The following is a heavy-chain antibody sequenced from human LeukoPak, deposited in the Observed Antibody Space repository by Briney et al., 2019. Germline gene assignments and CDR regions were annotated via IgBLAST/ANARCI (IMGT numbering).Heavy chain of an antibody. V-gene: IGHV3-7*01. D-gene: IGHD1/OR15-1a*01. CDR2: IKQDGSEK. CDR3: ARVRGTNWFDP. Sequence: GGSLRLSCAASGFTFSSYAMSWVRQAPGKGLEWVANIKQDGSEKYYVDSVKGRFTISRDNAKNSLYLQMNSLRAEDTAVYYCARVRGTNWFDPWGQGTLVTVSS. J-gene: IGHJ5*02. CDR1: GFTFSSYA.